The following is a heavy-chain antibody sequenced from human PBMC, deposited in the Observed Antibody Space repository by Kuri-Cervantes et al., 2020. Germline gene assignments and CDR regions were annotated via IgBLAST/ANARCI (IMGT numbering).Heavy chain of an antibody. CDR1: GFTFTSSA. D-gene: IGHD3-22*01. CDR3: ARDSGYYDTSAYFGNGVDI. CDR2: IVVGSGNT. Sequence: SVKVSCKASGFTFTSSAVQWVRQARGQRLEWIGWIVVGSGNTNYAQKLQGRVTMTTDTSTSTAYMELRSLRSDDTAMFYCARDSGYYDTSAYFGNGVDIWGQGTMVTVSS. J-gene: IGHJ3*02. V-gene: IGHV1-58*01.